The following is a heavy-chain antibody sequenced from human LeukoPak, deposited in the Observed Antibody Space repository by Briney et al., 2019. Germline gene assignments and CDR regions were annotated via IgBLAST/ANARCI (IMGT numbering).Heavy chain of an antibody. D-gene: IGHD2-2*01. Sequence: GGSLRLSCAASGFTFSSYWMSWVRQAPGKGLEGVANIKQDGSEKYYVDSVKGRFTISRDNAKNSLYLQMNSLRAEDTAVYYCASACSSASCYSRGGYWGQGTLVTVSS. CDR2: IKQDGSEK. V-gene: IGHV3-7*01. CDR1: GFTFSSYW. CDR3: ASACSSASCYSRGGY. J-gene: IGHJ4*02.